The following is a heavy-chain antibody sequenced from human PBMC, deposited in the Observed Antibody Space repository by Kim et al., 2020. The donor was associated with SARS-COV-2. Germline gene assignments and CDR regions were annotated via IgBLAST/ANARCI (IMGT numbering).Heavy chain of an antibody. Sequence: GGSLRLSCVVSGFTFSNYAMHWVRQAPGKGLEWVAVISYDGSKKYYADSVRGRFTISRDNSKNTVYLQMNSLTTDDTHVYYCARDRVTFGVGGVAYWGQGALVAVTS. CDR2: ISYDGSKK. CDR1: GFTFSNYA. CDR3: ARDRVTFGVGGVAY. D-gene: IGHD3-3*01. V-gene: IGHV3-30*04. J-gene: IGHJ4*02.